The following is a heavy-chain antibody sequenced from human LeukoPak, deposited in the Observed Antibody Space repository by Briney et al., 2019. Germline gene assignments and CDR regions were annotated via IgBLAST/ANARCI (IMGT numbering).Heavy chain of an antibody. CDR1: GFTFSSYG. J-gene: IGHJ6*03. CDR3: AKGGGYEAQYYYYLDV. V-gene: IGHV3-30*02. CDR2: IRYDGSNK. D-gene: IGHD5-12*01. Sequence: GGSLRLSCAASGFTFSSYGMHWVRQAPGKGLEWVAFIRYDGSNKYYADSVKGRFTISRDNSKNTVYVQMNRLRAEDTAVYYCAKGGGYEAQYYYYLDVWGKGTTVTISS.